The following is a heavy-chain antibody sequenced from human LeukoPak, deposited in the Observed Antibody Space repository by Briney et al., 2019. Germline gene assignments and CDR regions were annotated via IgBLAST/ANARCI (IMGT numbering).Heavy chain of an antibody. D-gene: IGHD6-6*01. J-gene: IGHJ4*02. V-gene: IGHV4-59*08. CDR2: VYYTGST. CDR1: GGSISSYY. Sequence: KPSETLSLTCTVSGGSISSYYWSWFRQSPGKGLEWIGYVYYTGSTNYNPSLKSRVTMFEDKSKNQFSLRLYSVTVADTAVYYCARHFAYSSSSYFDYWGQGSLVTVSS. CDR3: ARHFAYSSSSYFDY.